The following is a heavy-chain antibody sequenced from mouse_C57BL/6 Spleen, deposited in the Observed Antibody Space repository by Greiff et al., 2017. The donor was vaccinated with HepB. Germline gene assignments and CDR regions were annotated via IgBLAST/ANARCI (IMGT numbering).Heavy chain of an antibody. D-gene: IGHD3-3*01. J-gene: IGHJ2*01. Sequence: VKLVESGAELARPGASVKLSCKASGYTFTSYGISWVKQRTGQGLEWIGEIYPRSGNTYYNEKFKGKATLTADKSSSTAYMELRSLTSEDSAVYFCARTGDPVFDYWGQGTTLTVSS. CDR3: ARTGDPVFDY. CDR2: IYPRSGNT. CDR1: GYTFTSYG. V-gene: IGHV1-81*01.